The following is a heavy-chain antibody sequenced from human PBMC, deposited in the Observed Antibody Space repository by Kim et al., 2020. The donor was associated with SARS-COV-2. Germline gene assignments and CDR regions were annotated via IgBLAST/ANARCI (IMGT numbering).Heavy chain of an antibody. V-gene: IGHV4-39*01. CDR2: T. CDR3: ARVSPTRPFDY. D-gene: IGHD6-6*01. J-gene: IGHJ4*02. Sequence: TYYHTTRKSRITISVDTSKNQFALKLSSVAAADTAVYYCARVSPTRPFDYWGQGTLVTVSS.